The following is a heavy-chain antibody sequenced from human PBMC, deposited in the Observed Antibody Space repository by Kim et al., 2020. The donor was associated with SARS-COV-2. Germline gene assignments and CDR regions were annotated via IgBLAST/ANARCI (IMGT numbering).Heavy chain of an antibody. D-gene: IGHD6-13*01. CDR3: AKSSSSSPVLDY. CDR1: GFTFSSYA. J-gene: IGHJ4*02. V-gene: IGHV3-23*01. CDR2: ISGSGGST. Sequence: GGSLRLSCAASGFTFSSYAMSWVRQAPGKGLEWVSAISGSGGSTYYADSVKGRFTISRDNSKNTLYLQMKSLRAEDTAVYYCAKSSSSSPVLDYWGQGTLVTVSS.